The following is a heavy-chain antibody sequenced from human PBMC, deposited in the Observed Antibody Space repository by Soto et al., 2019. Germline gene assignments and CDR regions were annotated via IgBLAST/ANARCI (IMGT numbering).Heavy chain of an antibody. Sequence: QVQLVESGGGLVKPGGSLRLSCAASGFTFSDFYMSWIRQAPGKGLEWISYISSSGTTTYYTDSVKGRFTISRDNAKNSLYLQMNTLRDEGTAVYYCARIWGGGGYALIYWGQGTLVTVSS. D-gene: IGHD2-8*01. CDR1: GFTFSDFY. CDR2: ISSSGTTT. V-gene: IGHV3-11*01. CDR3: ARIWGGGGYALIY. J-gene: IGHJ4*02.